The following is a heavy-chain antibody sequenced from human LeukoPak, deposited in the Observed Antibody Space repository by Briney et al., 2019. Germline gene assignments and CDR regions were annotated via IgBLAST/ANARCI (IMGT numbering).Heavy chain of an antibody. CDR1: GFTFSSYE. CDR2: ISSADTTK. J-gene: IGHJ5*02. Sequence: GGSLRLSCAASGFTFSSYEMNWVRQAPGKGLEWISYISSADTTKIYADSVKGRFTISRDNAKNSLYLQMNGLRAEDTAVYYCARDYWFDPWGHGTLVTVSS. CDR3: ARDYWFDP. V-gene: IGHV3-48*03.